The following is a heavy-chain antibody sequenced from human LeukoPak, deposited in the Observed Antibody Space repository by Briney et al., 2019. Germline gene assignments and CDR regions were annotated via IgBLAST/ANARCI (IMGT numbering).Heavy chain of an antibody. V-gene: IGHV1-18*04. CDR2: ISAYNGNT. CDR1: GYTFTGYY. CDR3: ARDPGRYSYGANWFDP. D-gene: IGHD5-18*01. Sequence: ASVKVSCKASGYTFTGYYMHWVRQAPGQGLEWMGWISAYNGNTNYAQKLQGRVTMTTDTSTSTAYMELRSLRSDDTAVYYCARDPGRYSYGANWFDPWGQGTLVTVSS. J-gene: IGHJ5*02.